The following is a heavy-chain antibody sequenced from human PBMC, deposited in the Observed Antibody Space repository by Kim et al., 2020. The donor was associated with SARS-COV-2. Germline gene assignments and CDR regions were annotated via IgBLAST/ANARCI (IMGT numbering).Heavy chain of an antibody. J-gene: IGHJ5*02. CDR3: ARGVCSSTSCYHNWFDP. V-gene: IGHV3-11*06. CDR1: GFTFSDYY. CDR2: ISSSSSYT. Sequence: GGFLRLSCAASGFTFSDYYMSWIRQAPGKGLEWVSYISSSSSYTNYADSVKGRFTISRDNAKNSLYLQMNSLRAEDTAVYYCARGVCSSTSCYHNWFDPWGQGTLVTVSS. D-gene: IGHD2-2*01.